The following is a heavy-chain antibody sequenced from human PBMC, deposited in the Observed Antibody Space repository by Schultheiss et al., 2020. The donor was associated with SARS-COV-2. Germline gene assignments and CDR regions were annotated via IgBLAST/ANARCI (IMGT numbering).Heavy chain of an antibody. CDR1: GFTFSSYE. CDR3: AKGGYVSYYYYMDV. J-gene: IGHJ6*03. Sequence: GGSLRLSCAASGFTFSSYEMNWVRQAPGKGLEWVSYISSSSSYIYYADSVKGRFTISRDNSKNTLYLQMNSLRAEDTALYYCAKGGYVSYYYYMDVWGKGTTVTVSS. V-gene: IGHV3-21*05. CDR2: ISSSSSYI. D-gene: IGHD1-1*01.